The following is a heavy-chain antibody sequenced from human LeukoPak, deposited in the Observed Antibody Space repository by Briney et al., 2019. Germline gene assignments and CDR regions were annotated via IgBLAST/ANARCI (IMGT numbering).Heavy chain of an antibody. J-gene: IGHJ4*02. V-gene: IGHV3-30*02. D-gene: IGHD3-10*01. Sequence: HPGGSLRLSCAAPGFTFSSYGMHWVRQAPGKGLDWVAFIRYDGRNKYYADSVKGRFTISRDNSKNTLYLQMNSLRAEDTAVYYCARVLDRITMVPFDYWGQGTLVTVSS. CDR2: IRYDGRNK. CDR3: ARVLDRITMVPFDY. CDR1: GFTFSSYG.